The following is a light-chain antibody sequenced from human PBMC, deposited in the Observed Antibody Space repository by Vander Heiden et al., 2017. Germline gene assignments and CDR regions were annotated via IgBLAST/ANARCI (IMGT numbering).Light chain of an antibody. V-gene: IGKV1-39*01. CDR3: QQSDSTPLT. CDR1: QSISSY. CDR2: AAS. Sequence: DIQMTQSPSSLSASVGDRVTITCRASQSISSYLNWYQQKPGKAPKLLIYAASSLQSGVPSRFNGSGSGTDFTLTISSLQPEDFATYYCQQSDSTPLTFGQGTRLEIK. J-gene: IGKJ5*01.